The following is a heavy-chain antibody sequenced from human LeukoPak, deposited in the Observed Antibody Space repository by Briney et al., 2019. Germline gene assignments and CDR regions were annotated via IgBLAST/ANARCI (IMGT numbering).Heavy chain of an antibody. CDR3: ARRIAANNWGLGGYYFDY. Sequence: SETLSLTCAVYGGSFSGYYWSWIRQPPGKGLEWIGYIYYSGSTNYNPSLKSRVTISVDTSKNQFSLKLSSVTAADTAVYYCARRIAANNWGLGGYYFDYWGQGTLVTVSS. CDR2: IYYSGST. CDR1: GGSFSGYY. D-gene: IGHD7-27*01. J-gene: IGHJ4*02. V-gene: IGHV4-59*08.